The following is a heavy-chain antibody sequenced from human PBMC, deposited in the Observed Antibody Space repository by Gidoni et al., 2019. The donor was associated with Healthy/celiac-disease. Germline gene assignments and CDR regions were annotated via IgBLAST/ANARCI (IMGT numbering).Heavy chain of an antibody. J-gene: IGHJ3*02. Sequence: QVQLVQSGAEVKKPGASVQVSCKASGYTFTSYGISWVRQAPGQGLEWMGWISAYNGNKNYAQKLQGRVTMTTDTSTSTAYMELRSLRSDDTAVYYCARAQVLGFIRSTWGAFDIWGQGTMVTVSS. V-gene: IGHV1-18*01. CDR1: GYTFTSYG. CDR3: ARAQVLGFIRSTWGAFDI. D-gene: IGHD3-3*01. CDR2: ISAYNGNK.